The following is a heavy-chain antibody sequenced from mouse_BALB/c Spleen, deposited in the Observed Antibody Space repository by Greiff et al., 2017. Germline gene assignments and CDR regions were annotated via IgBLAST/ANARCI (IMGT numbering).Heavy chain of an antibody. J-gene: IGHJ3*01. Sequence: QVQLQQSGAELVRPGTSVKVSCKASGYAFTNYLIEWVKQRPGQGLEWIGVINPGSGGTNYNEKFKGKATLTADKSSSTAYMQLSSLTSDDSAVYFCALDYPWFAYWGQGTLVTVSA. D-gene: IGHD2-4*01. CDR2: INPGSGGT. CDR1: GYAFTNYL. V-gene: IGHV1-54*01. CDR3: ALDYPWFAY.